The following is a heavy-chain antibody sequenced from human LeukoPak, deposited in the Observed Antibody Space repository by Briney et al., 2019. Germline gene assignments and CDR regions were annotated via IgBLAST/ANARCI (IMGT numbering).Heavy chain of an antibody. Sequence: GGSLRLSCAASGFTFSSYSMYWVRQAPGKGLEWVSSISSSSSYIYYADSVKGRSTISRDNAKNSLYLQMNSLRAEDTAVYYCARGRNWFDPWGQGTLVTVSS. CDR3: ARGRNWFDP. V-gene: IGHV3-21*01. CDR2: ISSSSSYI. J-gene: IGHJ5*02. CDR1: GFTFSSYS.